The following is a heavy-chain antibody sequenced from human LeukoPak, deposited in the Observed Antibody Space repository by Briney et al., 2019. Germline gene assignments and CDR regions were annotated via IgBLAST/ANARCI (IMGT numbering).Heavy chain of an antibody. CDR1: GYSFTSYG. CDR2: ISAYNGNT. Sequence: GESLKTSCKGSGYSFTSYGISWVRQAPGQGLEWMGWISAYNGNTNYAQKLQGRVTMTTDTSTSTAYMELRSLRSDNTAVYYCARDTGPKGLFDYWGQGTLVTVSS. V-gene: IGHV1-18*01. CDR3: ARDTGPKGLFDY. J-gene: IGHJ4*02. D-gene: IGHD1-7*01.